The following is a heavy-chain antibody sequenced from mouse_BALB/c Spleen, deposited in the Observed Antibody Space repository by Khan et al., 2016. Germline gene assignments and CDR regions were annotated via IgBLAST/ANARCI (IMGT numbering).Heavy chain of an antibody. V-gene: IGHV3-6*02. Sequence: EVQLQESGPGLVKPSQSLSLTCSVTGYSITSGYYWNWIRQFPGNKLEWMGYISYDGSNNYNPSLKNRISITRDTSKNQFFLKLNSVTTEDTATYYCARGERLRHAFAYWGQGTLVTVSA. CDR1: GYSITSGYY. CDR2: ISYDGSN. J-gene: IGHJ3*01. CDR3: ARGERLRHAFAY. D-gene: IGHD2-4*01.